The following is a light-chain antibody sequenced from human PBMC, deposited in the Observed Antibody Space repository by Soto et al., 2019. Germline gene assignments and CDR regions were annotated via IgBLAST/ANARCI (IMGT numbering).Light chain of an antibody. J-gene: IGKJ4*01. CDR1: QGISSY. CDR2: AAS. V-gene: IGKV1-9*01. CDR3: RQLRSYPST. Sequence: IQFTQSPPSLSSSVLDIVTITCRASQGISSYLAWYQQKPGKAPTLLIYAASTLQSGVPSRFSGSGFGTDFTLTISSLQAEDFASYYCRQLRSYPSTFGGGTKVDIK.